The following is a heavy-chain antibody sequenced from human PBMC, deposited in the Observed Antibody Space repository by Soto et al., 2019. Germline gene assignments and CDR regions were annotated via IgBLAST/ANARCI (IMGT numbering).Heavy chain of an antibody. CDR3: AKDGYSSGYYYGFYYFDY. V-gene: IGHV3-23*01. Sequence: GGSLRLSCAASGFTFSSYAMSWVRQAPGKGLEWVSAISGSGGSTYYADSVKGRFTISRDNSKNTLYLQMNSLRAEDTAVYYCAKDGYSSGYYYGFYYFDYWGQGTLVTVSS. J-gene: IGHJ4*02. CDR1: GFTFSSYA. CDR2: ISGSGGST. D-gene: IGHD3-22*01.